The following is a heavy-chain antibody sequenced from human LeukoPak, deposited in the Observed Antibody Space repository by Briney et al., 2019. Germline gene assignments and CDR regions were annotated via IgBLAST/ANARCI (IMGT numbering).Heavy chain of an antibody. CDR2: ISAYNGNT. CDR1: GYTFTSYA. V-gene: IGHV1-18*01. Sequence: ASVKVSCKASGYTFTSYAITWVRQAPGQGLEWMGWISAYNGNTKYGQRLQGRVTMTTDTSTSTAYMELRSLRSDDTAVYYCARGPIIDIAIVPAADEYCYMDVWGKGTTVTVSS. CDR3: ARGPIIDIAIVPAADEYCYMDV. J-gene: IGHJ6*03. D-gene: IGHD2-2*01.